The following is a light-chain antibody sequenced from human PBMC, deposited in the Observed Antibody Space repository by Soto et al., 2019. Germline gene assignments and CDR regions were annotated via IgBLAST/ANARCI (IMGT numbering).Light chain of an antibody. CDR1: QSISSS. CDR3: QQSYSTPQP. Sequence: DIQMTQSPSSLSASVGDRVTITCRASQSISSSLNWYQQKPGKAPKLLIYAASSLQSGVPSRFSGSGSGTDFTLTISSLQPEDFATYYCQQSYSTPQPFGQGTKLEIK. CDR2: AAS. J-gene: IGKJ2*01. V-gene: IGKV1-39*01.